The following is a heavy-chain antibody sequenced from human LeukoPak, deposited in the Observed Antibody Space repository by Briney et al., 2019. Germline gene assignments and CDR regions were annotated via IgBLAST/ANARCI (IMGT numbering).Heavy chain of an antibody. Sequence: PSETLSLTCTVSGGSISSYYWSWIRQPAGKGLEWIGRIYTSGSTNYNPSLKSRVTMPVDTSKNQFSLKLSSVTAADTAVYYCEGRYYDSSGYYLDYWGQGTLVTVSS. CDR2: IYTSGST. V-gene: IGHV4-4*07. J-gene: IGHJ4*02. D-gene: IGHD3-22*01. CDR3: EGRYYDSSGYYLDY. CDR1: GGSISSYY.